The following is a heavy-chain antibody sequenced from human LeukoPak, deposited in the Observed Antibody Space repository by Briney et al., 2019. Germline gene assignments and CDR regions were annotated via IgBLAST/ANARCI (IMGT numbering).Heavy chain of an antibody. V-gene: IGHV4-59*01. D-gene: IGHD6-19*01. Sequence: SETLSLTCTVSGGSISSYYWSWIRQPPGKGLEWIGYIYYSGSTNYNPSLKSRVTISVDTSKNQFSLKLSSVTAADTAVYYCARGGWSYYYYMDVWGKGTTVTISS. CDR2: IYYSGST. CDR3: ARGGWSYYYYMDV. CDR1: GGSISSYY. J-gene: IGHJ6*03.